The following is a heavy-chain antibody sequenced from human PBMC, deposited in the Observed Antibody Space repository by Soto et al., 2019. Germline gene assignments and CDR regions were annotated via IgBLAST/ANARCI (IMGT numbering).Heavy chain of an antibody. J-gene: IGHJ6*02. Sequence: EVQLVESGGGLVKPGGSLRLSCAASGFTFSSYSMNWVRQAPGKGLEWVSSISSSSSYIYYADSVKGRFTISRDNAKNSLYPQMNSLRAEDTAVYYCARAPMYSSSWYGGLGMDVWGQGTTVTVSS. D-gene: IGHD6-13*01. V-gene: IGHV3-21*01. CDR3: ARAPMYSSSWYGGLGMDV. CDR2: ISSSSSYI. CDR1: GFTFSSYS.